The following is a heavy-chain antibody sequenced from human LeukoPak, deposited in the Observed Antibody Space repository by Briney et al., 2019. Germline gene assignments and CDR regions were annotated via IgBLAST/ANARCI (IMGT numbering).Heavy chain of an antibody. J-gene: IGHJ4*02. CDR3: AKDTLTTGTDH. D-gene: IGHD4-17*01. CDR2: ISGSGRST. V-gene: IGHV3-23*01. Sequence: GGSLRLSCAASGFTFNTYAMSWVRQAPGKGLEWVSAISGSGRSTFYADSVKGRFTISRDNSKNTLYLQMNSLRAEDTAVYYCAKDTLTTGTDHWGQGTLVTVSS. CDR1: GFTFNTYA.